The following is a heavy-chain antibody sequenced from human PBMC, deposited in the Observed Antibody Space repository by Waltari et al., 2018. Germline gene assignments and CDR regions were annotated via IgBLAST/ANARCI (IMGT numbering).Heavy chain of an antibody. D-gene: IGHD3-3*01. J-gene: IGHJ4*02. CDR2: ISSSSRYI. CDR1: GFTFSSYS. CDR3: ASVPPDYDFWSGYSYYFDY. V-gene: IGHV3-21*01. Sequence: EVQLVESGGGLVKPGGSLRLSCAASGFTFSSYSMNWVRQAPGKGLEWVSSISSSSRYIYYADSVKGRFTISRDNAKNSLYLQMNSLRAEDTAVYYCASVPPDYDFWSGYSYYFDYWGQGTLVTVSS.